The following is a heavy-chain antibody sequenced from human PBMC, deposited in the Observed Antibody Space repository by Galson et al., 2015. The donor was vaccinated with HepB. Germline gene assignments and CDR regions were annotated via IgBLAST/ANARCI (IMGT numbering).Heavy chain of an antibody. CDR1: GGSFSGYY. CDR3: AREAVGITIFALAR. D-gene: IGHD3-3*01. CDR2: INHRGST. Sequence: TLSLTCAVYGGSFSGYYWSWIRQSPGKGLEWIGEINHRGSTNYNPSLKSRVTISVDTSKNQFSLKLSSVTAAATAVYYCAREAVGITIFALARGGQGTLVTVSS. V-gene: IGHV4-34*01. J-gene: IGHJ4*02.